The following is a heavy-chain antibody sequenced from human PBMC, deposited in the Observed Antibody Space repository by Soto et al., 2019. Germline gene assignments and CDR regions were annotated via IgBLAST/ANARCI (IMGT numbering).Heavy chain of an antibody. CDR1: GFSFSTRA. CDR3: AQDAVYDDVVWRPDY. D-gene: IGHD4-17*01. J-gene: IGHJ4*02. Sequence: EVQLLESGGGLVQPGGSLRLSCVASGFSFSTRAMMWVRQAPGQVLEWVSGIVGRGDAFHTDSVKGRFTISKDNSKNTLYLQMNGLRAEDTAVYFCAQDAVYDDVVWRPDYWGQGTLVTVSS. V-gene: IGHV3-23*01. CDR2: IVGRGDA.